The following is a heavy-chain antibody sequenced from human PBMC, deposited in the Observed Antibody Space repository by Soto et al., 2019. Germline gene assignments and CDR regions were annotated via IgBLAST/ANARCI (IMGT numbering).Heavy chain of an antibody. D-gene: IGHD6-25*01. CDR2: IYYSGST. Sequence: QVQLQESGPGLVKPSETLSLTCTVSGGSVSRGSYYWSWIRQPPGKGLEWIGYIYYSGSTNYNPSLKSRVTISVDTSKNQFSLKLSSVTAADTAVYYCARAIAYSSDPPWFDPWGQGTLVTVSS. CDR3: ARAIAYSSDPPWFDP. J-gene: IGHJ5*02. V-gene: IGHV4-61*01. CDR1: GGSVSRGSYY.